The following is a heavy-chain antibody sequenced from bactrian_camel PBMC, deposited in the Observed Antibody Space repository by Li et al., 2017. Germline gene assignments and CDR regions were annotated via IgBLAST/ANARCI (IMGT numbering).Heavy chain of an antibody. CDR1: GDTVHVEC. J-gene: IGHJ6*01. CDR3: AADWSGTYACRSRAIGAPDFDY. CDR2: INIDTHHT. D-gene: IGHD3*01. Sequence: VQLVESGGGSVQAGGSLRLSCTVSGDTVHVECMGWFRQAPGEEREWVAHINIDTHHTSVSHSLEDRFTISRDSAKNTVYLQMNSLKPEDTAMYYCAADWSGTYACRSRAIGAPDFDYLGQGTQVTVS. V-gene: IGHV3S36*01.